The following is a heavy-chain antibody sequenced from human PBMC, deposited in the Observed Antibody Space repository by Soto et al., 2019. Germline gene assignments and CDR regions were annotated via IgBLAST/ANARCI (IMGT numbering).Heavy chain of an antibody. CDR2: IIPIFGTA. V-gene: IGHV1-69*13. D-gene: IGHD3-16*02. J-gene: IGHJ6*02. CDR1: GGTFSSYA. CDR3: ARAHDYYDYVWGSYRKAPKASYYYYGMDV. Sequence: SVKVSCKASGGTFSSYAISWVRQAPGQGLEWMGGIIPIFGTANYAQKFQGRVTITADESTSTAYMELSSLRSEDTAVYYCARAHDYYDYVWGSYRKAPKASYYYYGMDVWRQGTTATVSS.